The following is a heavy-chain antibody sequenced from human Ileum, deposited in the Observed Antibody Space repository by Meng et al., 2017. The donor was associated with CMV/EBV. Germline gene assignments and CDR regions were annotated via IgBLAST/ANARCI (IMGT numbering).Heavy chain of an antibody. V-gene: IGHV3-23*01. D-gene: IGHD5-18*01. Sequence: GESPKIPCVAPGFTFTNQAMNLVRQVPGKGLEYVSGSSHSCGITYFADSVKGRFTMSRDNSKNTMYLQMNSLGDEDTAVFHCARSSPSIWIQLGLDVWGQGTMVTVSS. CDR2: SSHSCGIT. CDR3: ARSSPSIWIQLGLDV. CDR1: GFTFTNQA. J-gene: IGHJ3*01.